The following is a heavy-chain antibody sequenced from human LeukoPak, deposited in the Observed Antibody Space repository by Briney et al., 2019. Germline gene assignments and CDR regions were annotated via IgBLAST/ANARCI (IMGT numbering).Heavy chain of an antibody. CDR3: AKDGVKWELLRAYYYYYYYMDV. D-gene: IGHD1-26*01. V-gene: IGHV3-20*04. CDR2: INWNGGNT. J-gene: IGHJ6*03. CDR1: GFTFDDYG. Sequence: GGSLRLSCAASGFTFDDYGMSWVRQAPGKGLEWVSGINWNGGNTGYADSVKGRFTISRDNSKNTLYLQMNSLRAEDTAVYYCAKDGVKWELLRAYYYYYYYMDVWGKGTTVTVSS.